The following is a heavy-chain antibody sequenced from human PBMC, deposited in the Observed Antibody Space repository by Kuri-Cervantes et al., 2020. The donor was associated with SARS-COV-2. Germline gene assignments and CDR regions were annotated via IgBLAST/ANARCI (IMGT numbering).Heavy chain of an antibody. CDR1: GFTFSNYA. CDR2: IWYDGKNE. V-gene: IGHV3-33*08. CDR3: ARGAANYYMYV. Sequence: GGSLRLSCVASGFTFSNYAIHWVRQAPGKGLEWVAVIWYDGKNEYYAGSVKGRFTISRDNSRNTVLLQMNILRAEDTAIYYCARGAANYYMYVWGTGTTVTVSS. J-gene: IGHJ6*03. D-gene: IGHD3-16*01.